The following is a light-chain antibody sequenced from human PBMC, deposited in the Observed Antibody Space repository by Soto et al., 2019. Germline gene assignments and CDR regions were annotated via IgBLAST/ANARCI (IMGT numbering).Light chain of an antibody. V-gene: IGKV1-39*01. CDR1: QSISSY. J-gene: IGKJ4*01. Sequence: EIQMTQSPSSLSASVGDRVTITCRASQSISSYLNWYQQKPGKAPKLLIYAASSLQSGVPSRFSGSGSGTDFTLTISSLQPEDFANYYCQQSYSTPQTFGGGTKVEIK. CDR2: AAS. CDR3: QQSYSTPQT.